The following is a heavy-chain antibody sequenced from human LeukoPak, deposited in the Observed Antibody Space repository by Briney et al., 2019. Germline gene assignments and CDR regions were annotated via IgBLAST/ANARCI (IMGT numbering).Heavy chain of an antibody. Sequence: SETLSLTCTISDGSISTYYCTWIRQPAGKGLEWIGRIYTSGSTTYNPSLKSRVTMSVDTSKSQFSLKLSSVTAADTAVYYCARVKGESYMDVWGKGTTATVSS. CDR1: DGSISTYY. J-gene: IGHJ6*03. CDR2: IYTSGST. V-gene: IGHV4-4*07. CDR3: ARVKGESYMDV.